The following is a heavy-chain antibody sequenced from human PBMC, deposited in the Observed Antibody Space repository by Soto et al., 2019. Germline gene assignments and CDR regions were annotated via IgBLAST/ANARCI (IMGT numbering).Heavy chain of an antibody. D-gene: IGHD2-2*01. CDR1: GYTFTSYD. V-gene: IGHV1-8*01. J-gene: IGHJ6*02. Sequence: QVQLVQSGAEVKKPGASVKVSCKASGYTFTSYDINWVRQATGQGLEWMGWMNPNSGNTGYAQKFKGRVTMTRNTSISTAYMELSSLRSADTAVYYCARDRAVLVPAALNDYYYYGMDVWGQGTTVTVSS. CDR3: ARDRAVLVPAALNDYYYYGMDV. CDR2: MNPNSGNT.